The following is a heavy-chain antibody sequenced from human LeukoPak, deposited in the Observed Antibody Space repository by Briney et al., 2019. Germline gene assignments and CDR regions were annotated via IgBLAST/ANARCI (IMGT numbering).Heavy chain of an antibody. Sequence: SETLSLTCSVYGRSFSGYYWSWIRQPPGMGLEWIGENNHSGSTNYNLSLKSRVTISIDTSKNQFSLKLSSVTAADTAVYYCARLRPRMITFGEVIGWFDPWGQGTLVTVSS. D-gene: IGHD3-16*01. CDR2: NNHSGST. CDR1: GRSFSGYY. CDR3: ARLRPRMITFGEVIGWFDP. V-gene: IGHV4-34*01. J-gene: IGHJ5*02.